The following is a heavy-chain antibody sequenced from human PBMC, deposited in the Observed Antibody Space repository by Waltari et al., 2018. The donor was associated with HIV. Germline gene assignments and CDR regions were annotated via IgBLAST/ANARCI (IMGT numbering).Heavy chain of an antibody. CDR3: AKELRSGYSYYYYGMDV. J-gene: IGHJ6*02. CDR1: GFSVSIFG. D-gene: IGHD2-15*01. V-gene: IGHV3-30*02. Sequence: QGQLAASGVGVVQLWGSLILFCASSGFSVSIFGMHWVRQASGKGLEWVTFIRYEGNTKYYADSVKGRFTISRDNSKNTLYLQMSSLRAEDTAVYYCAKELRSGYSYYYYGMDVWGQGTTVTVSS. CDR2: IRYEGNTK.